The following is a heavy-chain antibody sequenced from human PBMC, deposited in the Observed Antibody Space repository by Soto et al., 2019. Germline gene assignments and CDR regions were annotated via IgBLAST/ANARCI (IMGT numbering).Heavy chain of an antibody. CDR1: GGTFGSYA. CDR2: IIPVSGAA. Sequence: QVQLVQSGAEVKKPGSSVTVSCKASGGTFGSYAFSWVRQAPGQGLEWMGGIIPVSGAAHYAQKFQGRVTITADESTSTAYMELSILSSQHTAVYYCATALGCRSTSCTLDYWGQGTRVIVSS. CDR3: ATALGCRSTSCTLDY. V-gene: IGHV1-69*01. J-gene: IGHJ4*02. D-gene: IGHD2-2*01.